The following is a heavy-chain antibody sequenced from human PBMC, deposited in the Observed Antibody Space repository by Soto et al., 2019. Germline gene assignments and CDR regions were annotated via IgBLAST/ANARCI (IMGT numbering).Heavy chain of an antibody. D-gene: IGHD3-3*01. CDR3: AKNTVFWSGYYTVGLGY. CDR2: ISGSGGST. Sequence: LRLSWAASGFTFSSDAMSWVRQAPGKGLEWVTAISGSGGSTYYADSVKGRLTIARDSSKNTMYLQMNSLRAEDTAVYSCAKNTVFWSGYYTVGLGYWGQGTVVTVSS. V-gene: IGHV3-23*01. J-gene: IGHJ4*02. CDR1: GFTFSSDA.